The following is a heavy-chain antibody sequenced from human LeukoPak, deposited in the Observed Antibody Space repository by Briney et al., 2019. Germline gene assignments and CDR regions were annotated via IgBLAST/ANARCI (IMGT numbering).Heavy chain of an antibody. J-gene: IGHJ5*02. Sequence: SETLSLTCAVYGGSLNGHYWNWIRQPPGKGLEWIGEGDNTGGTKFNPSLKGRVTISADTSKNQFSLKLNSVTAADTAVYYCARNGQSGFSFDPWGQGTLVTVSS. D-gene: IGHD2-8*01. V-gene: IGHV4-34*01. CDR1: GGSLNGHY. CDR3: ARNGQSGFSFDP. CDR2: GDNTGGT.